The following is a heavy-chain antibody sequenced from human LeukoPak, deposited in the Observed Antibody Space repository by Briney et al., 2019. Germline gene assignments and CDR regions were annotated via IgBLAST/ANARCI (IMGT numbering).Heavy chain of an antibody. CDR3: ARRSDYYGSGSYSFLFDY. CDR1: GGSISSSDYY. J-gene: IGHJ4*02. D-gene: IGHD3-10*01. Sequence: SQTLSLTCTVSGGSISSSDYYWSWIRQPPGKGLEWIGYVYYSRSTHYNPFLKSRVTISIDTSKNQFSLKLSSVTAADTAVYYCARRSDYYGSGSYSFLFDYWGLGTLVTVSS. CDR2: VYYSRST. V-gene: IGHV4-30-4*01.